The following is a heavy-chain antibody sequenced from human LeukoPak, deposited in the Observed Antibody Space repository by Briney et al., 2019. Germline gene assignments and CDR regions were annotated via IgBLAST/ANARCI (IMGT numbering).Heavy chain of an antibody. D-gene: IGHD6-19*01. CDR1: GFSVSSYA. CDR2: ITGSDDAT. J-gene: IGHJ3*02. Sequence: PGGSLRLSCAASGFSVSSYAMSWVRQAPGKGLEWLSAITGSDDATNHADSVKGRFTISRDRSKNTLYLQMNGLRAEDTAVYHCEKSRSVADAFDIWGRGAMVTVSS. CDR3: EKSRSVADAFDI. V-gene: IGHV3-23*01.